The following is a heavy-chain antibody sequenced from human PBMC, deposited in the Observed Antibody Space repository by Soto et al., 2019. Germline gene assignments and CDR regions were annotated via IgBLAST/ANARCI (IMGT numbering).Heavy chain of an antibody. CDR3: AKEGGGSYSAYFDY. J-gene: IGHJ4*02. Sequence: PGGSLRLSCAASGFTFSSYGMHWVRQAPGKGLEWVAVISYDGSNKYYADSVKGRFTISRDNSKNTLYLQMNSLRAEDTAVYYCAKEGGGSYSAYFDYWVQGTLVTVSS. D-gene: IGHD1-26*01. CDR2: ISYDGSNK. CDR1: GFTFSSYG. V-gene: IGHV3-30*18.